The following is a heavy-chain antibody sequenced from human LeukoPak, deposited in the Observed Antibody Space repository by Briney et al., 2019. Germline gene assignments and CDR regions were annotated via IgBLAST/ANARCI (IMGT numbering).Heavy chain of an antibody. J-gene: IGHJ5*02. Sequence: GGSLRLSCAASGFTFSSYWMSWVRQAPGKGLEWGANIKQDGSEKYYVDSVQGRFTISRDHAQNSLYLKMTSLRAEDTAVYYCARVSSSWYLDPWGQGTLVTVSS. CDR3: ARVSSSWYLDP. V-gene: IGHV3-7*01. D-gene: IGHD6-13*01. CDR2: IKQDGSEK. CDR1: GFTFSSYW.